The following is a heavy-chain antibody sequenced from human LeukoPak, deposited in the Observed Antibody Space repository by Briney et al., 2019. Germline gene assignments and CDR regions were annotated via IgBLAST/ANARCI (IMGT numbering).Heavy chain of an antibody. CDR3: MSVPGVGGY. V-gene: IGHV3-73*01. CDR2: IRSTANGYAT. CDR1: GFTFSGSA. Sequence: GGSLRLSCAASGFTFSGSALHWVRQASGKGLEWVGRIRSTANGYATAYAASVKGRFTISRDDSKNTAYLQMDSLKTEDTAVYYCMSVPGVGGYWGQGTLVTVSS. J-gene: IGHJ4*02. D-gene: IGHD1-26*01.